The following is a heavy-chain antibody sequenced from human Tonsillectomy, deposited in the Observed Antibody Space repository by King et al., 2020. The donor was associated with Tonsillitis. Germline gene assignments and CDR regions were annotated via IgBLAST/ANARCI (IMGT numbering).Heavy chain of an antibody. D-gene: IGHD2-2*01. CDR2: IYYSGST. J-gene: IGHJ5*02. CDR3: ATWPVCGSGTCYGDWFDP. CDR1: GGSISTSSHY. V-gene: IGHV4-39*01. Sequence: LQLQESGPGLVTPSETLSLTCNVSGGSISTSSHYWGWIRQPPGRGLEWIATIYYSGSTYYNPSLQSRLTISVDTSKNQVSLKLTSVTAADTAVYYCATWPVCGSGTCYGDWFDPWGQGTLVTVSS.